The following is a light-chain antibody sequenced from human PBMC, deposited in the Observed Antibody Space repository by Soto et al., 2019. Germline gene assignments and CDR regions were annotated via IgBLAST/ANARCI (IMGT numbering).Light chain of an antibody. V-gene: IGKV3-15*01. CDR2: GAS. Sequence: EIVMTQSPATLSVSPGERATLSCRASQSVGSNLAWYQQRPGQTPKLGIFGASTRATGIPARFSGSGSGTEFTLTISSLQSEDFGIYYCQQYNNWPLSFGGGTKAEIK. CDR1: QSVGSN. J-gene: IGKJ4*01. CDR3: QQYNNWPLS.